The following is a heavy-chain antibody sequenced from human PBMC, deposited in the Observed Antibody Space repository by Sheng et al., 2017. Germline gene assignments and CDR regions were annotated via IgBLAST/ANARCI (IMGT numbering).Heavy chain of an antibody. D-gene: IGHD3-16*01. CDR3: ARGRFWGSHVDY. V-gene: IGHV3-23*04. J-gene: IGHJ4*02. CDR2: SGTSGST. Sequence: EVQLVESGGGLIQPGGSLRLSCAASGFSVSGNYMSWVRQAPGKGLEWVSTISGTSGSTYYADFVKGRFTISRDNPKNTLYLQMDSLRAEDTAVYYCARGRFWGSHVDYWGQGTLVPVSS. CDR1: GFSVSGNY.